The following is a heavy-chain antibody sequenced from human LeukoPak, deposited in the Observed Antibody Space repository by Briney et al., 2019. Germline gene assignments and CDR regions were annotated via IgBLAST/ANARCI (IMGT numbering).Heavy chain of an antibody. CDR1: GGSVSGYY. CDR2: INHSGST. J-gene: IGHJ4*02. V-gene: IGHV4-34*01. D-gene: IGHD3-22*01. Sequence: SETLSLTCAVYGGSVSGYYWSWIRQPPGKGLEWIGEINHSGSTNYNPSPKSRVTISVDMSKDQFSLKLGSVTAADTAVYYCARGPPADYYGRSGFYPCFDYWGQGALVTVSS. CDR3: ARGPPADYYGRSGFYPCFDY.